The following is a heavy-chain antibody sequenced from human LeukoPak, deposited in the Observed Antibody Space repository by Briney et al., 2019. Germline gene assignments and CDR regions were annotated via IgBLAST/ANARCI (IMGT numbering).Heavy chain of an antibody. J-gene: IGHJ3*01. V-gene: IGHV4-34*01. Sequence: SETLSLTCAVYGGSFSGYYWSWIRQPPGKGLEWIGEINHSGSTNYNPSLKSRVTIPVDTSKNQFSLKLSSVTAADTAVYYCAGISSSNWYNERGAFDVWGQGTMVTVSS. D-gene: IGHD6-13*01. CDR1: GGSFSGYY. CDR2: INHSGST. CDR3: AGISSSNWYNERGAFDV.